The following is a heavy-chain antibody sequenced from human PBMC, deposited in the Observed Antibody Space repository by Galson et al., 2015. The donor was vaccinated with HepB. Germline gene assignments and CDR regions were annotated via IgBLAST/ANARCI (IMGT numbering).Heavy chain of an antibody. V-gene: IGHV3-33*01. J-gene: IGHJ4*02. D-gene: IGHD5-12*01. CDR2: IWYDGSNK. Sequence: SLRLSCAASGFTFSSYGMHWVRQAPGKGLEWVAVIWYDGSNKYYADSVKGRFTISRDNSKNTLYLQMNSLRAGDTAVYYCARTGLRLRLVGYFDYWGQGTLVTVSS. CDR1: GFTFSSYG. CDR3: ARTGLRLRLVGYFDY.